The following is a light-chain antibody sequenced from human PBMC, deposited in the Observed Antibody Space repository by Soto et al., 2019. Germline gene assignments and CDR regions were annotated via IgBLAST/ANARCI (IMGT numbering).Light chain of an antibody. CDR2: DAS. V-gene: IGKV1-5*01. CDR1: QSISSC. CDR3: LQDYNYPRT. J-gene: IGKJ1*01. Sequence: IPMTHSPSPPSAHVGDRVTITLRASQSISSCLAWYQQKPGKAPKLLIYDASSLESGVPSRFSGSGSGTDFTLTISSLQPEDFATYYCLQDYNYPRTFGQGTKVDI.